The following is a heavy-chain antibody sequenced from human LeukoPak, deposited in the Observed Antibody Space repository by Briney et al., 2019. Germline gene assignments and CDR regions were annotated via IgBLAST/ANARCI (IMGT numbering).Heavy chain of an antibody. CDR3: ARPDYYYYYMDV. CDR2: INHSGST. Sequence: ASETLSLTCAVYGGSFSGYYWSWIRQPPGKGLEWIGEINHSGSTNYNPSLKSRVTISVDTSKNQFSLKLSSVTAADTAVYYCARPDYYYYYMDVWGKGTTVTISS. D-gene: IGHD5-12*01. V-gene: IGHV4-34*01. CDR1: GGSFSGYY. J-gene: IGHJ6*03.